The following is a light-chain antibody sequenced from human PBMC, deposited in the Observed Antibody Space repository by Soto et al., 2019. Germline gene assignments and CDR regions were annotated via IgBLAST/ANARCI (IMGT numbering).Light chain of an antibody. J-gene: IGKJ1*01. CDR1: QSVSSN. V-gene: IGKV3-15*01. CDR2: GAS. CDR3: HQYTYYSRT. Sequence: VRKQCRAPLSVSPGERATLSCRASQSVSSNLAWYQQKPGQAPRLLIYGASTRATGIPARFSGSGSGTEFTLTISTLHPDDFPSCYCHQYTYYSRTFGQETMVDIK.